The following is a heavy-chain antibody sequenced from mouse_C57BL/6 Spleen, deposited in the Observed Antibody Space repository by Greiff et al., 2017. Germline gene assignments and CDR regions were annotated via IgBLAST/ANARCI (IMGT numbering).Heavy chain of an antibody. CDR3: ARPNPYYYGSNWYFDV. D-gene: IGHD1-1*01. CDR2: ISSGSSTI. V-gene: IGHV5-17*01. CDR1: GFTFSDYG. Sequence: EVQVVESGGGLVKPGGSLKLSCAASGFTFSDYGMHWVRQAPEKGLEWVAYISSGSSTIYYADTVKGRFTISRDNAKNTLFLQMTSLRSEDTAMYYCARPNPYYYGSNWYFDVWGTGTTVTVSS. J-gene: IGHJ1*03.